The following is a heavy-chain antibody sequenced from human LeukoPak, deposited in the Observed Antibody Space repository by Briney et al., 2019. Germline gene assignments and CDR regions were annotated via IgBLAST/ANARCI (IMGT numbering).Heavy chain of an antibody. CDR1: GFTFSSYG. V-gene: IGHV3-30*18. J-gene: IGHJ4*02. D-gene: IGHD3-9*01. Sequence: GGSLRLSCAASGFTFSSYGMHWVRQAPGKGLEWVAVISYDGSIKYYADSVKGRFTISRDNSKNTLYLQMNSLRAEDTAVYYCAKQRAGRYDILTGYYRPHYFDYWGQGTLVTVSS. CDR3: AKQRAGRYDILTGYYRPHYFDY. CDR2: ISYDGSIK.